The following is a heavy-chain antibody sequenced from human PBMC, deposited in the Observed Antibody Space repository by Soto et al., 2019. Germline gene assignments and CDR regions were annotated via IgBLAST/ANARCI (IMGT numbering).Heavy chain of an antibody. D-gene: IGHD6-13*01. CDR3: ARAKAPLYSSSWYWFDP. CDR1: GGSISSYY. Sequence: QVQLQESGPGLVKPSETLSLTCTVSGGSISSYYWSWIRQPPGKGLEWIGYIYYSGGTNYNPSLKSRVTISVDTSKNQFSLKLSSVTAADTAVYYCARAKAPLYSSSWYWFDPWGQGTLVTVSS. CDR2: IYYSGGT. V-gene: IGHV4-59*08. J-gene: IGHJ5*02.